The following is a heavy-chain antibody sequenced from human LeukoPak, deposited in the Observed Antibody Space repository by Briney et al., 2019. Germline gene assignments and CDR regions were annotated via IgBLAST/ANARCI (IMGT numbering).Heavy chain of an antibody. CDR1: GYTFTSYY. V-gene: IGHV1-46*01. CDR2: INPSGGST. J-gene: IGHJ4*02. Sequence: ASVKVSCKASGYTFTSYYMHWVRQAPGQGLEWMGIINPSGGSTSYAQKFQGRVTMTRNTSISTAYMELSSLRSEDTAVYYCARTEWLRSGVFDYWGQGTLVTVSS. CDR3: ARTEWLRSGVFDY. D-gene: IGHD5-12*01.